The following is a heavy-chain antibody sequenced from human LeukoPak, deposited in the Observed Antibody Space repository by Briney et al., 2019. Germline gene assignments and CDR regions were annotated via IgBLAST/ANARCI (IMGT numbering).Heavy chain of an antibody. CDR3: ATSITMIVVGLGDYFDY. CDR1: GFTFSSYA. J-gene: IGHJ4*02. CDR2: ISYDGSNK. D-gene: IGHD3-22*01. V-gene: IGHV3-30*04. Sequence: GGSLRLSCAASGFTFSSYAMHWVRQAPGKGLEWVAVISYDGSNKYYADSVKGRFTISRDNSKNTLYLQMNSLRAGDTAVYYCATSITMIVVGLGDYFDYWGQGTLVTVSS.